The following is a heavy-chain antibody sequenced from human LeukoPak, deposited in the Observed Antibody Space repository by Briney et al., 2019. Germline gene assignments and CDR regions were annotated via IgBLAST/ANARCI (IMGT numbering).Heavy chain of an antibody. Sequence: SETLSLTCSVSGGSISSHYWSWIRQPPGKGLEWIGYINYSGSTNHNRSLKSRITISVDTSKDQFSLNLSSVTAADTAVYYCARIVGGSSWYYFDHWGQGALVTVSS. V-gene: IGHV4-59*11. D-gene: IGHD6-13*01. CDR1: GGSISSHY. CDR3: ARIVGGSSWYYFDH. CDR2: INYSGST. J-gene: IGHJ4*02.